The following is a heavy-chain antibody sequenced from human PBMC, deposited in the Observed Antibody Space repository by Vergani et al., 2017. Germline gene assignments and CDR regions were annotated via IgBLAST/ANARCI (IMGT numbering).Heavy chain of an antibody. V-gene: IGHV4-61*02. J-gene: IGHJ5*02. CDR2: VSSSGTT. CDR3: AGGETLADWFEP. CDR1: GVSMQSGSFY. Sequence: QVQLHESGPGLVKPSETLSLICSVSGVSMQSGSFYWTWIRQTAERRLEWMGRVSSSGTTNYNPSLNGRVPIFVDKSKNILSLRLNSVTAAVTAVYYCAGGETLADWFEPWGQGTLVTVSS. D-gene: IGHD3-16*01.